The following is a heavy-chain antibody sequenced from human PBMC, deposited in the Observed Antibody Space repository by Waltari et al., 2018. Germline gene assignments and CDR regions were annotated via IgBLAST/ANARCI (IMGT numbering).Heavy chain of an antibody. CDR3: ACFGYYDSSGNFDY. J-gene: IGHJ4*02. CDR2: INPNSGGT. CDR1: GNHVTGYY. D-gene: IGHD3-22*01. V-gene: IGHV1-2*02. Sequence: QVQLVQSGAEVKKPGASVKVSCKASGNHVTGYYMHWVRQAPGQGLEWIGWINPNSGGTNYAQKFQGRVTMTSDTSISTAYMELSMLRSDDTAVYYCACFGYYDSSGNFDYWGQGTLVTVSS.